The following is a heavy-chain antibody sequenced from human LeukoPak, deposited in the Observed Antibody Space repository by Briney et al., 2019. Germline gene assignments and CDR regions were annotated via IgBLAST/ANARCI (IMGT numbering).Heavy chain of an antibody. CDR1: GFTFSNFW. V-gene: IGHV3-74*01. CDR2: IYGDGSFT. J-gene: IGHJ4*02. D-gene: IGHD3-16*01. CDR3: ARDSPYHDY. Sequence: GGSLRLSCAASGFTFSNFWMHCVRQAPGKGLVWVALIYGDGSFTRYADSVKGRFTVSRDDSKNTLNLQMNSLRPEDTAVYYCARDSPYHDYWGQGSLVTVSS.